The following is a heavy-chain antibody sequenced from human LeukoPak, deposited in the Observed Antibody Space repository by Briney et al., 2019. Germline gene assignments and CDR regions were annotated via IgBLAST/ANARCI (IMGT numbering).Heavy chain of an antibody. Sequence: GGSLRLSCAASGFTFSSYAMSWVRQAPGKGLEWVSAISGSGGSTYYADSVKGRFTISRDNSKNTLYLQMNSLRAEDMALYYCAKDISSSSWYGDAFDIWGQGTMVTVSS. J-gene: IGHJ3*02. CDR1: GFTFSSYA. D-gene: IGHD6-13*01. CDR3: AKDISSSSWYGDAFDI. V-gene: IGHV3-23*01. CDR2: ISGSGGST.